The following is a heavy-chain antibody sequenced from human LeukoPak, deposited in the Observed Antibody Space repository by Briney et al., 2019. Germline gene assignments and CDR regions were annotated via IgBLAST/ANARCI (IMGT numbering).Heavy chain of an antibody. Sequence: GGSLRLSCAASGFSFSNYNMNWVRQAPGKGLEWVSVIYSGGSTYYADSVKGRFTISRDNSKNTLYLQMNSLRAEDTAVYYCAREASGSYSYYYMDVWGKGTTVTISS. V-gene: IGHV3-53*01. J-gene: IGHJ6*03. CDR3: AREASGSYSYYYMDV. CDR2: IYSGGST. CDR1: GFSFSNYN. D-gene: IGHD1-26*01.